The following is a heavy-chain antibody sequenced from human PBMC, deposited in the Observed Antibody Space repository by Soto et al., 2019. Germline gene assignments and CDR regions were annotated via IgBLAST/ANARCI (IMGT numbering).Heavy chain of an antibody. J-gene: IGHJ6*02. CDR1: GGTFSSYA. CDR3: ARGQLQNYSCYHGMDV. CDR2: IIPIFGTA. V-gene: IGHV1-69*13. D-gene: IGHD6-6*01. Sequence: SVKVSCKASGGTFSSYAISWVRHAPGQGLVWMGGIIPIFGTANYAQKFQGRVTMTSDESTSTAYMELSSLRSEDTAVYYCARGQLQNYSCYHGMDVWGQGTTVTVSS.